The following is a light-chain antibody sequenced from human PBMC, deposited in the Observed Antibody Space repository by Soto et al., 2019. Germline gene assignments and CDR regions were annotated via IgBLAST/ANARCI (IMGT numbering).Light chain of an antibody. CDR2: GAS. V-gene: IGKV3-15*01. CDR1: QSVSSN. J-gene: IGKJ1*01. CDR3: QQYNNWPRT. Sequence: EIVMTQSPATLSVSPGERATLSCRASQSVSSNLAWYQQKPGQAPRLLIYGASTRATGIPDRFSGSGSGTEFTLNISSLQSEDFAVYYCQQYNNWPRTFGQGTKVEIK.